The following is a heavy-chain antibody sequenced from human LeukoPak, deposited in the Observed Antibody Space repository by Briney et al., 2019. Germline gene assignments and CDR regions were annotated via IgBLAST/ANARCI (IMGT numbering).Heavy chain of an antibody. Sequence: SETLSLTCTASGGSISNYYWSWIRQHPGKGLEWIGYIYYSGSTYYNPSLKSRVTISVDTSKNQFSLKVSSVTAADTAVYFCARRRGYDYVWFDPWGQGTLVTVSS. D-gene: IGHD5-12*01. V-gene: IGHV4-59*08. CDR1: GGSISNYY. CDR3: ARRRGYDYVWFDP. CDR2: IYYSGST. J-gene: IGHJ5*02.